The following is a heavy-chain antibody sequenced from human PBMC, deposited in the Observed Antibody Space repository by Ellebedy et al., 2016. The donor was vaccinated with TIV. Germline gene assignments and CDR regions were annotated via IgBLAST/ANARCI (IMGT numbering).Heavy chain of an antibody. CDR1: GFTFSDYY. Sequence: GESLKISXAASGFTFSDYYMSWIRQAPGKGLGWLSYISSSGSAKYYAESVKGRFTISRDNSKNTMNLQMNSLRPEDTAVYYCARGWVIVTAAFDYWGQGTLVTVSS. V-gene: IGHV3-11*04. D-gene: IGHD2-21*02. CDR3: ARGWVIVTAAFDY. CDR2: ISSSGSAK. J-gene: IGHJ4*02.